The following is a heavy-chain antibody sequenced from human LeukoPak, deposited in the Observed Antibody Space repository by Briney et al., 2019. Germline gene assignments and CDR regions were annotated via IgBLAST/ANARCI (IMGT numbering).Heavy chain of an antibody. D-gene: IGHD1-26*01. Sequence: GGSLRLSCAASAFTFSDYSMNWVRQAPGKGLEWVPYISGRSSTIYYADSVKGRFTISRDNAKSSMYLQMNSLRAEDTAVYYCARDRLKSGSYYFDYWGQGTLVTVSS. CDR1: AFTFSDYS. J-gene: IGHJ4*02. CDR3: ARDRLKSGSYYFDY. V-gene: IGHV3-48*01. CDR2: ISGRSSTI.